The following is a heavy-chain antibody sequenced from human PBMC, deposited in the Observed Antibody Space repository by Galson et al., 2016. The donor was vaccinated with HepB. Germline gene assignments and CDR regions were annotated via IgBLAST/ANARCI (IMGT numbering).Heavy chain of an antibody. Sequence: SETLSLTCTVSRYSVSSGYYWGWIRQPPGKGLEWIGSIHHSGSSYYNPSLKSRVTISVDTSKNHFSLNLSSVTAADTAVYYCARGVRVWGQGTLVTVSS. CDR1: RYSVSSGYY. V-gene: IGHV4-38-2*02. J-gene: IGHJ4*02. CDR2: IHHSGSS. D-gene: IGHD3-10*01. CDR3: ARGVRV.